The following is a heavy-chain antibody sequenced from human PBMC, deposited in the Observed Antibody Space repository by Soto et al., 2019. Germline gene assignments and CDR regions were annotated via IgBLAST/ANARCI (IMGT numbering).Heavy chain of an antibody. CDR1: GFTFSSYA. J-gene: IGHJ4*02. V-gene: IGHV3-23*01. D-gene: IGHD1-26*01. CDR2: ISGSGGST. Sequence: GGSLRLSCAASGFTFSSYAMSWVRQAPGKGLEWVSAISGSGGSTYYADSVKGRFTISRDNAKNTLYLQMNSLRDEDTAVYYCARVDSGSYYRWGQGTLVTVSS. CDR3: ARVDSGSYYR.